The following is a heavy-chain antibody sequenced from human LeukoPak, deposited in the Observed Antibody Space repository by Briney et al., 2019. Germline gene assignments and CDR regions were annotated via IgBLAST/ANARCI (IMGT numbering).Heavy chain of an antibody. CDR2: ISSSGSTI. J-gene: IGHJ3*02. D-gene: IGHD6-13*01. V-gene: IGHV3-48*03. Sequence: GGSLRLSCAASGFTFSSYEMNWVRQAPGKGLEWVSYISSSGSTICYADSVKGRFTISRDNAKNSLYLQMNSLRAEDTAVYYCTRRAAALDAFDIWGQGTMVAVSS. CDR1: GFTFSSYE. CDR3: TRRAAALDAFDI.